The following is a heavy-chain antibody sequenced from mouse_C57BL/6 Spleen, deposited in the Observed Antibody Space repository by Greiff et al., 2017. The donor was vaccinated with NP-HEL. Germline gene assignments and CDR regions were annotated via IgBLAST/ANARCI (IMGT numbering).Heavy chain of an antibody. J-gene: IGHJ4*01. CDR2: INPRRGYT. CDR1: GYTFTSYW. D-gene: IGHD1-1*01. V-gene: IGHV1-7*01. CDR3: ARMEGCYYGSSPYYYAMDY. Sequence: QVQLQQSGAELAKPGASVKLSCKASGYTFTSYWMHWVNQRPGQGLEWIGYINPRRGYTKYNQKFKDKATLTADKSSSTASMQLSSLTYEDSAVYYCARMEGCYYGSSPYYYAMDYWGQGTSVTVSS.